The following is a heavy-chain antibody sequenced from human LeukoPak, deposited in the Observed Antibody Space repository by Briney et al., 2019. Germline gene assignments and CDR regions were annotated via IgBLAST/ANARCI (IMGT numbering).Heavy chain of an antibody. D-gene: IGHD1-26*01. CDR1: GFLFSSYW. V-gene: IGHV3-7*01. J-gene: IGHJ6*03. CDR3: ARDPYSGSYSDYYYYYMDV. Sequence: PGGSLRLSCAASGFLFSSYWMSWVRQAPGKGLEWVADIKEDGSGKSYVDSVKGRFTISRDNAKNSLYLQMNSLRAEDTAVYYCARDPYSGSYSDYYYYYMDVWGKGTTVTVSS. CDR2: IKEDGSGK.